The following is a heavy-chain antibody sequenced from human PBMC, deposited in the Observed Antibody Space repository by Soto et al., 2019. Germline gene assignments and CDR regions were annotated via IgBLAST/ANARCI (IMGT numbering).Heavy chain of an antibody. CDR2: ISWNSVSI. D-gene: IGHD5-18*01. CDR3: PKAPDALPARYSYGLNAAFDI. V-gene: IGHV3-9*01. CDR1: GFTFDDCA. J-gene: IGHJ3*02. Sequence: GGSLRLSGAACGFTFDDCAIHWVRQAPGKGLEWVSGISWNSVSIGYADSVKGPFTISRDNAKNSLYLQMNSLRAEDTALYYCPKAPDALPARYSYGLNAAFDIGGHETMVTVSS.